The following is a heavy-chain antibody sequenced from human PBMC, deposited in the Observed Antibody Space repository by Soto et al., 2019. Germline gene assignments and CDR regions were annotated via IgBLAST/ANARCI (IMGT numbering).Heavy chain of an antibody. CDR1: GFKLSDSG. CDR3: GKGGRIFGVIVH. V-gene: IGHV3-30*18. J-gene: IGHJ4*02. CDR2: ISYDGRHT. Sequence: GGSLRLSCSASGFKLSDSGIHWVRQAPGKGLEWATVISYDGRHTYYADSVKGRTVSRDNSKNTLYLQMNSLTSEDTAVYFCGKGGRIFGVIVHWGQGALATVS. D-gene: IGHD3-3*01.